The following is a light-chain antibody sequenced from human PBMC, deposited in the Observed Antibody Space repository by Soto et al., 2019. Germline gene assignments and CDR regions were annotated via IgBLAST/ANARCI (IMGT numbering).Light chain of an antibody. CDR2: KAS. CDR3: LQYNSYPIT. CDR1: QSISSW. J-gene: IGKJ5*01. Sequence: DIQMTQSPSTLSASVGDRVTITCRASQSISSWLAWYQQKPGKAPKLLIYKASTLESGVPSRFSGSGFGTEFTLTISSLQPDDFATYYCLQYNSYPITFGQGTRLEIK. V-gene: IGKV1-5*03.